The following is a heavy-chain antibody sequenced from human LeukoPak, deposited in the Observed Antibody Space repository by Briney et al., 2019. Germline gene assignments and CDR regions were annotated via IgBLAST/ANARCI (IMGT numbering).Heavy chain of an antibody. CDR1: GGSISSYY. J-gene: IGHJ5*02. V-gene: IGHV4-59*08. CDR2: IYYSGST. Sequence: ASETLSLTCTVSGGSISSYYWSWIRQPPGKGLEWIGYIYYSGSTNYNPSLKSRVTISVDTSKNQFSLKLSSVTAADTAVYYCARQYLNHGSGTNWFGPWGQGTLVTVSS. CDR3: ARQYLNHGSGTNWFGP. D-gene: IGHD3-10*01.